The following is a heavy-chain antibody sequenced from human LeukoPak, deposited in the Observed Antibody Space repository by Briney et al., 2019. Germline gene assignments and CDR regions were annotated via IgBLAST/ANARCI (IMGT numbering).Heavy chain of an antibody. CDR1: GGSFSGYY. J-gene: IGHJ4*02. CDR2: INHSGST. Sequence: PSETLSLTCAVYGGSFSGYYWSWIRQPPGKGLEWIGEINHSGSTNYNPSLKSRVTISVDTSKNLFSLKLSSVTAADTAVYYCARAGSSSLYLYYWGQGTLVTVPS. V-gene: IGHV4-34*01. D-gene: IGHD6-13*01. CDR3: ARAGSSSLYLYY.